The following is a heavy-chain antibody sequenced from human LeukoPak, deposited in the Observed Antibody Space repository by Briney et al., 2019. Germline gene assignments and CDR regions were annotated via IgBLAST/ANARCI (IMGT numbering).Heavy chain of an antibody. CDR3: ARWNSGGDY. J-gene: IGHJ4*02. D-gene: IGHD1/OR15-1a*01. V-gene: IGHV4-59*01. CDR2: IYYSGTT. Sequence: PSETLSLTCTVSGGSISSYYWSWIRQPPGKGLEWIGYIYYSGTTSYNPSLKSRVTISVDTSKNQFSLKLSSVTAADTAVYYCARWNSGGDYWGQGTLVTVSS. CDR1: GGSISSYY.